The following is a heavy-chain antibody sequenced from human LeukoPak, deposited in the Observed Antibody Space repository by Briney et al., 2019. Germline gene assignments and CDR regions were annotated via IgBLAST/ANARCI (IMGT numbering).Heavy chain of an antibody. V-gene: IGHV1-2*02. D-gene: IGHD3-10*01. CDR2: INPNSGGT. CDR3: ARDPLYGSGSYFFDF. CDR1: GYTFTGYY. Sequence: ASVKVSCKASGYTFTGYYIHWLRQAPGQGLEWMGWINPNSGGTNYVQKFQGRVTITRDTSISTAYMVLSRLRSDDTAVYYCARDPLYGSGSYFFDFWGQGTLVTVSS. J-gene: IGHJ4*02.